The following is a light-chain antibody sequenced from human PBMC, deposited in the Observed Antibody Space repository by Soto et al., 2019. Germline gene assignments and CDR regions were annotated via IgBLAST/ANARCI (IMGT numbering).Light chain of an antibody. CDR1: TSNIGAPYD. V-gene: IGLV1-40*01. J-gene: IGLJ1*01. Sequence: QSVLTQPPSVSGAPGQRVSISCTGSTSNIGAPYDVHWYQHLPGTAPKLLIYGDNNRPSGVPDRFSGSKSGTSASLAITRLQAEDEADSYGQSYHISLHNYVLGTRTKVTV. CDR2: GDN. CDR3: QSYHISLHNYV.